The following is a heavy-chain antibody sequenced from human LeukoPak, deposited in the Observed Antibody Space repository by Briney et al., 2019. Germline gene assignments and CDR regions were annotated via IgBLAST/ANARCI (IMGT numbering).Heavy chain of an antibody. CDR1: GGSISSGGYY. CDR2: IYYSGST. D-gene: IGHD6-13*01. CDR3: ARAYSSSWFYFDY. J-gene: IGHJ4*02. Sequence: SETLSLTCTVSGGSISSGGYYWSWIRQHPGKGLEWIGYIYYSGSTYYNPSLKSRVTISVDTAKNQFSLKLSSVTAADTAVYYCARAYSSSWFYFDYWGQGTLVTVSS. V-gene: IGHV4-31*03.